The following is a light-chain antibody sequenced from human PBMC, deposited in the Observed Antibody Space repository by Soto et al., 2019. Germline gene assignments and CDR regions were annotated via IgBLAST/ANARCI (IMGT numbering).Light chain of an antibody. CDR2: ATS. CDR1: QSITTY. V-gene: IGKV1-39*01. J-gene: IGKJ1*01. CDR3: QQSHNTWT. Sequence: DIQMNQSPSSLSASVGDRVTITCRASQSITTYLNWYQQKPGKAPKLLIYATSSLQSGVPSRFSGSGSGPDFTLTISSVQPNDFAAYYCQQSHNTWTFGQGTKVDNK.